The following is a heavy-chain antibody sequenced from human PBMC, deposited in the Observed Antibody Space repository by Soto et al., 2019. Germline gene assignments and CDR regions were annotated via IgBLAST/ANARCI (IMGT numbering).Heavy chain of an antibody. CDR2: INHSGST. J-gene: IGHJ6*02. CDR1: VGSFSGYY. CDR3: ARAPSYDFWSGYYGLNYYYYGMDV. D-gene: IGHD3-3*01. Sequence: SETLSLTCAVYVGSFSGYYWSWIRQPPGKGLEWIGEINHSGSTNYNPSLKSRVTISVDTSKNQFSLKLSSVTAADTAVYYCARAPSYDFWSGYYGLNYYYYGMDVWGQGTTVTVSS. V-gene: IGHV4-34*01.